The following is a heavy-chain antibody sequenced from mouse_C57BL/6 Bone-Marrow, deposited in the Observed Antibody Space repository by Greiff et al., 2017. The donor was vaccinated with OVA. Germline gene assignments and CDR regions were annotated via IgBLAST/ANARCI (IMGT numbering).Heavy chain of an antibody. J-gene: IGHJ4*01. CDR1: GFSLSTFGMG. CDR2: IWWDDDK. CDR3: ARLEPREYYAMDY. V-gene: IGHV8-8*01. Sequence: QVQLQQSGPGILQPSQTLSLTCSFSGFSLSTFGMGVGWIRQPSGKGLEWLAHIWWDDDKYYNPALKSRLTISKDTSKNQVFLKIANVDTADTATYYCARLEPREYYAMDYWGQGTSVTVSS.